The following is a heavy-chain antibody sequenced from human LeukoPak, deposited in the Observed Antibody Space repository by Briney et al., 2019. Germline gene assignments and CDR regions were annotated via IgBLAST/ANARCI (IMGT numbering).Heavy chain of an antibody. CDR3: AKAYCSSTSYYQGY. V-gene: IGHV3-23*01. J-gene: IGHJ4*02. D-gene: IGHD2-2*01. CDR2: ISGSGGSA. CDR1: GFTFSSYA. Sequence: PGGSLRLSCAASGFTFSSYAMSWVRQAPGKGLEWVSAISGSGGSAYYADSVKGRFTISRDNSKNTLYLQMNSLRAEDTAVYYCAKAYCSSTSYYQGYWGQGTLVIVSS.